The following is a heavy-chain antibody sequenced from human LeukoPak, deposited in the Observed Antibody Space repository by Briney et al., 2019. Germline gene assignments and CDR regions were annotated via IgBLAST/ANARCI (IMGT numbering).Heavy chain of an antibody. J-gene: IGHJ4*02. D-gene: IGHD3-22*01. CDR3: ASGWYYYDSSGQFDY. V-gene: IGHV1-69*05. CDR1: GGTFSSYA. CDR2: IIPIFGTA. Sequence: SVKASCKASGGTFSSYAISWVRQAPGQGLEWMGGIIPIFGTANYAQKFQGRVTITTDESTSTAYMELSSLRSEDTAVYYCASGWYYYDSSGQFDYWGQGTLVTVSS.